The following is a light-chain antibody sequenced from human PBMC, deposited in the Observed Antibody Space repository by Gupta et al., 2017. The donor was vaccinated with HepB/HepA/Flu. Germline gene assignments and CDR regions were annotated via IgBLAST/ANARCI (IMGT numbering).Light chain of an antibody. J-gene: IGLJ1*01. V-gene: IGLV3-19*01. CDR3: YARDISGNYV. CDR1: SLRLYY. CDR2: GKN. Sequence: SSALTPDPAVSVALGQTVRITCQGDSLRLYYARWYQQKPGQAPVLVIYGKNNRPSVIPDRFSDSSSGNTASLTITEAQAEAEADYYGYARDISGNYVFGTGTKVTVL.